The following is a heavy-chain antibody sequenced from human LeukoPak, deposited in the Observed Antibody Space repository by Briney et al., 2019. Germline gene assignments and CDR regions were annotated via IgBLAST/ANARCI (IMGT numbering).Heavy chain of an antibody. D-gene: IGHD4-23*01. CDR2: IRSKANSYAT. J-gene: IGHJ4*02. V-gene: IGHV3-73*01. Sequence: GGSLRLSCAASGFTFSGSAMHWVRQASGKGLEWVGRIRSKANSYATAYAASVKGRFTISRDDSKNTAYLQMNSLKTEDTAVYYCTNNLDYGGNPFDYWGQGTLVTVSS. CDR1: GFTFSGSA. CDR3: TNNLDYGGNPFDY.